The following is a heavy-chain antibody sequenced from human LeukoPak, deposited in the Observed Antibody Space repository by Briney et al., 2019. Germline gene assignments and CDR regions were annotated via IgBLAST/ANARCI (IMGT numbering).Heavy chain of an antibody. Sequence: ASVKVSCKASGYTFTGYYMHWVRQAPGQGLEWMGWINPNSGGTNYAQKFQGRVTMTRDTSISTAYMELSRLRSDDTAVYYCAALDYGDYVGFDYWGQGTLVTASS. D-gene: IGHD4-17*01. J-gene: IGHJ4*02. CDR1: GYTFTGYY. V-gene: IGHV1-2*02. CDR3: AALDYGDYVGFDY. CDR2: INPNSGGT.